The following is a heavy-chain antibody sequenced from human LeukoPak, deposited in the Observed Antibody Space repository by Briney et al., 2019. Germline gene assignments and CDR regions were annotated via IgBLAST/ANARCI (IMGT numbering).Heavy chain of an antibody. J-gene: IGHJ5*02. Sequence: PGGSLRLSCAASRFTFSSYSMNWVRQAPGKGLEWVSSISSSSSYIYYADSVKGRFTISRDNAKNSLYLQTNSLRAEDTAVYYCARDDSSGCYDLGWFDPWGPGTLVSVSS. CDR1: RFTFSSYS. CDR3: ARDDSSGCYDLGWFDP. V-gene: IGHV3-21*01. D-gene: IGHD6-19*01. CDR2: ISSSSSYI.